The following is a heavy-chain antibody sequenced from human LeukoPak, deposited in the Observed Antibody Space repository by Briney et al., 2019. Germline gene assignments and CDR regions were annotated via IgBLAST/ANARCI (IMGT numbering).Heavy chain of an antibody. CDR2: TNHSGST. CDR3: ARVDVWGSYRTGLDY. V-gene: IGHV4-34*01. D-gene: IGHD3-16*02. Sequence: SETLSLTCAVYGGSFSGYYWSWIRQPPGKGLEWIGETNHSGSTNYNPSLKSRVTISVDTSKNQFSLKLSSVTAADTAVYYCARVDVWGSYRTGLDYWGQGTLVTVSS. CDR1: GGSFSGYY. J-gene: IGHJ4*02.